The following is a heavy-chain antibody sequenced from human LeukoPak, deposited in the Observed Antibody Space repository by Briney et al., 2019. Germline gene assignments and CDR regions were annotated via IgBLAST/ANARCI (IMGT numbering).Heavy chain of an antibody. CDR1: GGTFSSYA. J-gene: IGHJ3*02. CDR2: IIPILGIA. CDR3: ARDQSYVWGSRLPILTDDAFDI. Sequence: SVKVSCKASGGTFSSYAISWVRQAPGQGLEWMGRIIPILGIANYAQKFQGRVTITADKSTSTAYMELSSLRSEDTAVYYCARDQSYVWGSRLPILTDDAFDIWGQGTMVTVSS. V-gene: IGHV1-69*04. D-gene: IGHD3-16*01.